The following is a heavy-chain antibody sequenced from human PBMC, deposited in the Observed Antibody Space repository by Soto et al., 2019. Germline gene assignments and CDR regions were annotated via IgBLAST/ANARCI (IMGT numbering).Heavy chain of an antibody. V-gene: IGHV4-59*01. CDR2: IFYSGST. CDR1: GGSISYYY. CDR3: ARGSPPSKYGLDV. Sequence: ETLSLTCTVSGGSISYYYWNWIRQSPGKGLEWIGYIFYSGSTHYNPSLKSRVTISIDTSKNQFSLRLTSVTAADTAVYFCARGSPPSKYGLDVWGQGTTVTVSS. D-gene: IGHD6-13*01. J-gene: IGHJ6*02.